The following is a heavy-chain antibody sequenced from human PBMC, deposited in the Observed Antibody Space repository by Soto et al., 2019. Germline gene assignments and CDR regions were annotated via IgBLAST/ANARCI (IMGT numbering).Heavy chain of an antibody. CDR1: GGTFSSYT. V-gene: IGHV1-69*02. CDR2: IIPILGIA. CDR3: ARVKMVRGVPFDY. Sequence: SVKVSCKASGGTFSSYTISWVRQAPGQGLEWMGRIIPILGIANYAQKFQGRVTITADKSTSTAYMELSSLRSEDTAVYYCARVKMVRGVPFDYWGQGTLVTAPQ. D-gene: IGHD3-10*01. J-gene: IGHJ4*02.